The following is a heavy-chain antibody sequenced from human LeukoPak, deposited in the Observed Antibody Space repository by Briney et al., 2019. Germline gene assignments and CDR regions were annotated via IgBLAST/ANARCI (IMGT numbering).Heavy chain of an antibody. Sequence: GGSLRLSCAASGFTFSSYSMNWVRQAPGKGLEWVSSISSSSSYIYYADSVKGRFTISRDNAKNSLYLQMNSLRAEDTAVYYCARFSPLRSGSYWAWGQGTLVTVSS. J-gene: IGHJ5*02. D-gene: IGHD1-26*01. CDR3: ARFSPLRSGSYWA. CDR2: ISSSSSYI. V-gene: IGHV3-21*01. CDR1: GFTFSSYS.